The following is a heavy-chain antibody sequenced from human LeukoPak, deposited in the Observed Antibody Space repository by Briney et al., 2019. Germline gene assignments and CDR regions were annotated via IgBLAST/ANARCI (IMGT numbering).Heavy chain of an antibody. CDR2: ISVYNGNT. Sequence: ASVKVSCKASGYTFTSYGISWVRQAPGQGLELMGWISVYNGNTNYVQKFQGRVTMTTDTSRSTVYMELRSLKSDDTAVYYCARIRGITIFGVLGADNHGLDVWGQGTTVTVSS. V-gene: IGHV1-18*01. CDR1: GYTFTSYG. D-gene: IGHD3-3*01. CDR3: ARIRGITIFGVLGADNHGLDV. J-gene: IGHJ6*02.